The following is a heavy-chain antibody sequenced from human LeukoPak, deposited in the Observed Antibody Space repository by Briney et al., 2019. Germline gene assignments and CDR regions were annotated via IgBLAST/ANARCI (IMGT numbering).Heavy chain of an antibody. CDR3: ARDSLISYDSSGYYYPGAFDI. J-gene: IGHJ3*02. CDR1: AFTFSTYS. CDR2: ISSNSSYI. Sequence: GGSLRLSCAASAFTFSTYSMNWVRQAPGKGLEWASSISSNSSYISYADSVKGRFTISTDNAKNSLYLQMNSLRPEDTAVYYCARDSLISYDSSGYYYPGAFDIWGQGTMVSVSS. D-gene: IGHD3-22*01. V-gene: IGHV3-21*01.